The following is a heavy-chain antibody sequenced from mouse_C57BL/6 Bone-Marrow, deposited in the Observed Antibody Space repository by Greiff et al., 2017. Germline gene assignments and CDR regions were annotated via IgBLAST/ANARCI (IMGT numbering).Heavy chain of an antibody. Sequence: VQLQESGAELARPGASVTLSCKASGYTFTSYGISWVKQRTGQGLEWIGEIYPRSGNTYYNEKFKGKATLTADKSSSTAYMELRSLTSEDSAVYFCARPYMDYFDYWGQGTTLTVSS. CDR1: GYTFTSYG. CDR3: ARPYMDYFDY. V-gene: IGHV1-81*01. CDR2: IYPRSGNT. J-gene: IGHJ2*01. D-gene: IGHD2-10*01.